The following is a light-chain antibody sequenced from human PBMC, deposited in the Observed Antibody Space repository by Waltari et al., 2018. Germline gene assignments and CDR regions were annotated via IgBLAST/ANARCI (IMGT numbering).Light chain of an antibody. CDR3: SSYTSSSTYV. J-gene: IGLJ1*01. Sequence: QSALTQPASVSGSPGQPFTVSCTGTSSNVGRYNYATWYQQQQGKAPKLMIYEVSNRPSGVSNRFSGSKSGNTASLTISGLQAEDEADYYCSSYTSSSTYVFGTGTKVTVL. V-gene: IGLV2-14*01. CDR1: SSNVGRYNY. CDR2: EVS.